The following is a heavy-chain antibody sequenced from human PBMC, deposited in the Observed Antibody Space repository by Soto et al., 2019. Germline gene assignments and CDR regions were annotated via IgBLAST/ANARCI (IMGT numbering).Heavy chain of an antibody. CDR3: ARQGDILLWLPPYYYYGMDV. CDR2: IYYSGST. D-gene: IGHD5-18*01. V-gene: IGHV4-39*01. CDR1: GGSISSSSYY. Sequence: QLQLQESGPGLVKPSETLSLTCTVSGGSISSSSYYWGWIRQPPGQGLEWIGNIYYSGSTYYNPSRKRRVSIPVETTKNESSLKLSSVTAADTAVYYCARQGDILLWLPPYYYYGMDVWGQGTTVPVSS. J-gene: IGHJ6*02.